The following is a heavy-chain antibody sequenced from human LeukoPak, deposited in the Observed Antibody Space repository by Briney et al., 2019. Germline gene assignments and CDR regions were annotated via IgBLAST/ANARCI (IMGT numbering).Heavy chain of an antibody. CDR2: IIPILGIA. CDR1: GGTFSSYA. J-gene: IGHJ4*02. D-gene: IGHD3-22*01. V-gene: IGHV1-69*04. CDR3: ESVVMSPGANFYY. Sequence: ASVKVSCKASGGTFSSYAISWVRQAPGQGLEWMGRIIPILGIANYAQKFQGRVTITADKSTSTAYMELSSLRSEVTAVYYCESVVMSPGANFYYWGQGTLVNVSS.